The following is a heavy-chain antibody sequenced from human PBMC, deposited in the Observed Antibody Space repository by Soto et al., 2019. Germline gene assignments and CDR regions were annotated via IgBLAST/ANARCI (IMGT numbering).Heavy chain of an antibody. CDR1: DYSFNTYW. J-gene: IGHJ4*02. D-gene: IGHD6-6*01. CDR3: VRRRGYSSSGAFDY. Sequence: PGESLKISCKGSDYSFNTYWIAWVRQMPGRGLEWMGIIYPGDSDTRYSPSFEGQVTFSVDKSIKTAYPHLSTLKASDTAMFYCVRRRGYSSSGAFDYWAQGTLVTVFS. CDR2: IYPGDSDT. V-gene: IGHV5-51*01.